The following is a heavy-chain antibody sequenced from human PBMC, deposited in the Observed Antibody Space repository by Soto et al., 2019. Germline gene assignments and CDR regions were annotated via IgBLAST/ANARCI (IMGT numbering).Heavy chain of an antibody. Sequence: PGGSLRLSCAASGFTFSSYAMRWVRQAPGKGLEWVSAISGSGGSTYYADSVKGRFTISRDNSKNTLYLQMNSLRAEDTAVYYCAKIPTYGDYVDYWGQGILVTVSS. CDR1: GFTFSSYA. D-gene: IGHD4-17*01. V-gene: IGHV3-23*01. CDR3: AKIPTYGDYVDY. J-gene: IGHJ4*02. CDR2: ISGSGGST.